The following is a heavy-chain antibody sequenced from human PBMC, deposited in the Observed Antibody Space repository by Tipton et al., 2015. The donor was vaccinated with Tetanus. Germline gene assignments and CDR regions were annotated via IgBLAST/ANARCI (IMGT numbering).Heavy chain of an antibody. V-gene: IGHV5-10-1*01. J-gene: IGHJ2*01. Sequence: QLVQSGAEVKKPGESLRISCKGSGYSFTSYWISWVRQMPGKGLEWMGRIDPSDSYTNYSPSFQGHVPISADKSISTAYLQRSSLKASDTAMYYCARRGYCSSTSCRPYWYFDLWGRGTLVTVSS. CDR3: ARRGYCSSTSCRPYWYFDL. CDR2: IDPSDSYT. D-gene: IGHD2-2*01. CDR1: GYSFTSYW.